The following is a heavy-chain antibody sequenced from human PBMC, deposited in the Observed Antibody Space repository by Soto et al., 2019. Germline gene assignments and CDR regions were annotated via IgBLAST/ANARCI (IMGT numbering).Heavy chain of an antibody. D-gene: IGHD3-22*01. CDR3: ARDSYFDDSSGYLDI. Sequence: SETLSLTCTVSGGSISSYYWSWIRQPPGKGLEWIGYIYYSGSTNYNPSLKSRVTISVDTSKNQFSLKLSSVTAADTAVYYCARDSYFDDSSGYLDIWGQGTMVTVSS. V-gene: IGHV4-59*12. CDR1: GGSISSYY. CDR2: IYYSGST. J-gene: IGHJ3*02.